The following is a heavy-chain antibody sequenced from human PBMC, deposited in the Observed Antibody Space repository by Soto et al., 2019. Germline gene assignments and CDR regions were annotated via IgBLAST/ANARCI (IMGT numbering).Heavy chain of an antibody. Sequence: GGSLRLSCAASGFTFSSYAMHWVRQAPGKGLEWVAVISYDGSNKYYADSVKGRFTISRGNSKNTLYLQMNSLRAEDTAVYYCARRTVYCSSTSCSPPYFDYWGQGTLVTVSS. J-gene: IGHJ4*02. D-gene: IGHD2-2*01. V-gene: IGHV3-30-3*01. CDR3: ARRTVYCSSTSCSPPYFDY. CDR2: ISYDGSNK. CDR1: GFTFSSYA.